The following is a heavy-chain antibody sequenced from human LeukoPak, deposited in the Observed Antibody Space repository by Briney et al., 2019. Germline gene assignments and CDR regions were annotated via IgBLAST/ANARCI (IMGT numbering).Heavy chain of an antibody. J-gene: IGHJ4*02. CDR1: GYTFTSYY. CDR2: TNPSGGST. V-gene: IGHV1-46*01. D-gene: IGHD2-2*01. Sequence: GASVKVSCKASGYTFTSYYMNWVRQAPGQGLEWMGITNPSGGSTSYAQKFQGRVTMTRDTSTSTVYMELTSLRSEDTAVYYCARVLVPAAKFPFDYWGQGTLVTVSS. CDR3: ARVLVPAAKFPFDY.